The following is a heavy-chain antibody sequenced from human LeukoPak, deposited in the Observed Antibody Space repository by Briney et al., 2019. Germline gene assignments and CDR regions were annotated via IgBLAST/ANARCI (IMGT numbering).Heavy chain of an antibody. CDR2: ISAYNGNT. CDR1: GYTFTSYG. V-gene: IGHV1-18*01. D-gene: IGHD3-22*01. Sequence: ASVKVSCKASGYTFTSYGISWVRQAPGQGLEWMGWISAYNGNTNYAQKLQGRVTMTTDTSTSTAYMELRSLRSDDAAVYYCARDSFSHSSGYSTIDYWGQGTLVTVSS. CDR3: ARDSFSHSSGYSTIDY. J-gene: IGHJ4*02.